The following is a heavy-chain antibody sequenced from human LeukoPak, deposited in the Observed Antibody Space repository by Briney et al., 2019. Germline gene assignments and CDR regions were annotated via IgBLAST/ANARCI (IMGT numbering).Heavy chain of an antibody. CDR1: GFTFSNSA. CDR3: VKEASKTFGIYTADY. D-gene: IGHD3-16*01. V-gene: IGHV3-23*01. CDR2: IPASGPKT. Sequence: GGSLRLSCAASGFTFSNSAMGWVRRAPQKGLEWVSAIPASGPKTYYTGSVRGRFTISRDNSKNTVYLQMQSLRAEDTAVYYCVKEASKTFGIYTADYWGQGTLVTVSS. J-gene: IGHJ4*02.